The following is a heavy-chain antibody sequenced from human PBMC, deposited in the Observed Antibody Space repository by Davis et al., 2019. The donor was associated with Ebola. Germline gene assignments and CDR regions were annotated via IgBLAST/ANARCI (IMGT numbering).Heavy chain of an antibody. D-gene: IGHD5-24*01. CDR1: GGSVSSGSYS. CDR2: IYYSGGI. V-gene: IGHV4-61*01. Sequence: SETLSLTCTVSGGSVSSGSYSWSWIRQPPGKGLEWIGYIYYSGGINYNPSLKSRVTISVDTSKNQVSLKLSSVTAADTAVYYCARGGDGYNSFDFYYYGMDVWGQGTTVTVPS. CDR3: ARGGDGYNSFDFYYYGMDV. J-gene: IGHJ6*02.